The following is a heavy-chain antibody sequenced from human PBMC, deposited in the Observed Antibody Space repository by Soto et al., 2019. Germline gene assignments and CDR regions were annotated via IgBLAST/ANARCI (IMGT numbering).Heavy chain of an antibody. CDR3: ARGSYSSSSHIDY. CDR1: GGSFSGYF. V-gene: IGHV4-34*01. CDR2: INHFGSS. Sequence: NPSETLSLTCDVDGGSFSGYFWNWIRQPPGKGLEWIGEINHFGSSNYNPSLKSRITISLDTSKNQFSLKLSSVTAADTAVYYCARGSYSSSSHIDYWGQGTLVTVSS. J-gene: IGHJ4*02. D-gene: IGHD6-6*01.